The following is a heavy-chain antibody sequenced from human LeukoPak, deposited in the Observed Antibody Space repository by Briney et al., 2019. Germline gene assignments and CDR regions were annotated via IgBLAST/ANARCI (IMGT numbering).Heavy chain of an antibody. V-gene: IGHV1-3*01. CDR1: GYTFTSYA. D-gene: IGHD6-13*01. CDR2: INAGSGNT. J-gene: IGHJ4*02. Sequence: ASVKVSCKASGYTFTSYAMHWVRQAPGQRLEWMGWINAGSGNTKYSQKFQGRVTITRDTSASTAYMELSSLRSEDTAVYYCARERAAALDYWGQGTRSPSPQ. CDR3: ARERAAALDY.